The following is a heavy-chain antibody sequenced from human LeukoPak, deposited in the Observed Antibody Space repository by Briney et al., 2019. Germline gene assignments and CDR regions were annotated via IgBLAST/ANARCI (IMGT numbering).Heavy chain of an antibody. Sequence: PGGTLRLSCAASGFTFSSYGMSWVRQAPGKGLEWVSATSGSGGSTYYTDSVKGRFTISRDNAKNSLYLQMNSLRAEDTAVYYCARGGGHTTIVVVSTTGSAFDIWGQGTMVTVSS. CDR3: ARGGGHTTIVVVSTTGSAFDI. J-gene: IGHJ3*02. CDR1: GFTFSSYG. D-gene: IGHD3-22*01. CDR2: TSGSGGST. V-gene: IGHV3-23*01.